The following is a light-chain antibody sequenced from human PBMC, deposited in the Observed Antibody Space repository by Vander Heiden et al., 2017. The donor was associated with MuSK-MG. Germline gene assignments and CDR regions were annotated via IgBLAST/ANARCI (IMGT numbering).Light chain of an antibody. CDR1: QSVNNY. Sequence: EFVLTQSSATLSLSPGERATLSCRASQSVNNYLAWYQQKPGEAPRLLIYDATNRATGIPARFSGSGSGTDFSLTISSLEPEDFAVYYCQQCSIWPLTFGGGTKVEIK. CDR2: DAT. J-gene: IGKJ4*01. CDR3: QQCSIWPLT. V-gene: IGKV3-11*01.